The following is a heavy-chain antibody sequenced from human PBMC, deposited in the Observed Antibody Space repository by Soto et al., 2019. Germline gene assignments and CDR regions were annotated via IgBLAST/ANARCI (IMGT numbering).Heavy chain of an antibody. CDR3: AREDRGSCVDTAMS. CDR1: GGSISSAGSS. V-gene: IGHV4-31*02. J-gene: IGHJ4*02. Sequence: PPETLSLTVTVSGGSISSAGSSWSGIRQHPGKGLEWIGYIYYSGSTYYNPSLKSRVTISVDTSKNQFSLKLSSVTAADTAVYYCAREDRGSCVDTAMSWGQGTLVTVSS. CDR2: IYYSGST. D-gene: IGHD5-18*01.